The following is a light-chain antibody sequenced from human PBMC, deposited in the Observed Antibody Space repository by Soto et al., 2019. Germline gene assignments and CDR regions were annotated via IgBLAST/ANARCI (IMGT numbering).Light chain of an antibody. V-gene: IGKV3-20*01. CDR3: QQYGSSPPLT. J-gene: IGKJ5*01. CDR1: QSVSSSS. CDR2: GAS. Sequence: EIVLTQYPGTLSLSPGARATLSCRASQSVSSSSLAWYQQKPGQAPRLVIYGASSRDTGIPDRFSGSGSGTDFTLTISRLEPEDFALYYCQQYGSSPPLTFGQGTRLEI.